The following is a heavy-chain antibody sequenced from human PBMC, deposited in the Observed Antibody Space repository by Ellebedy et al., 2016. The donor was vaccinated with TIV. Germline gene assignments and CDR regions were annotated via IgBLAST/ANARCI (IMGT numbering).Heavy chain of an antibody. Sequence: PGGSLRLSCAASGFTFSDYYMSWIRQAPGKGLEWVSYISGSGSSIYYPDSVKGRFTISRDKAKNSLYLQMNSLRAEDTAVYYCVGVWAGGLDVWGQGTTVTVSS. CDR1: GFTFSDYY. V-gene: IGHV3-11*04. J-gene: IGHJ6*02. CDR3: VGVWAGGLDV. D-gene: IGHD5/OR15-5a*01. CDR2: ISGSGSSI.